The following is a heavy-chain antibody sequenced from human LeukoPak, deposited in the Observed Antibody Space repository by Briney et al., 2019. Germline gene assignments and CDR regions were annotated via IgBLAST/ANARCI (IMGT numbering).Heavy chain of an antibody. CDR3: ARDLASGGY. J-gene: IGHJ4*02. CDR2: IISGSTYI. V-gene: IGHV3-21*01. CDR1: GFTLSSYN. Sequence: GGSLRLSCAASGFTLSSYNMNWVRQAPGKGLEWVSSIISGSTYIFYADSVKGRFTISRDNAKNSLYLQMSSLRAEDTAVYYCARDLASGGYWGQGTLVTVSS. D-gene: IGHD3-10*01.